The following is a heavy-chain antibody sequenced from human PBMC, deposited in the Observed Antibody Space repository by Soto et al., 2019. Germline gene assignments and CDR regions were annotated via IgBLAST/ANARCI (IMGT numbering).Heavy chain of an antibody. CDR3: ASRYGGNFDY. D-gene: IGHD3-16*01. CDR1: GGSISSYY. CDR2: SYYSGST. J-gene: IGHJ4*02. Sequence: QVQLQESGPGLVKPSETLSLTCTASGGSISSYYWSWIRQPPGKGLEWIGYSYYSGSTNYKPSLKSRVTISVDTSKNQYSLKLSSVTAADTAVYYCASRYGGNFDYWGQGTLVTVSS. V-gene: IGHV4-59*01.